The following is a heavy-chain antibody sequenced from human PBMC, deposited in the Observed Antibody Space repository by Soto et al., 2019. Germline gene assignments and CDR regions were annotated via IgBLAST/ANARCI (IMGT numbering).Heavy chain of an antibody. CDR3: ARWAHDSSGWYEDSDY. Sequence: PGGSLRLSCAASGFTFSSYWMSWVRQAPGKGLEWVANIKQDGSEKYYVDSVKGRFTISRDNAKNSLYLQMNSLRAEDTAVYYCARWAHDSSGWYEDSDYWGQGTLVTVSS. D-gene: IGHD6-19*01. J-gene: IGHJ4*02. CDR1: GFTFSSYW. CDR2: IKQDGSEK. V-gene: IGHV3-7*01.